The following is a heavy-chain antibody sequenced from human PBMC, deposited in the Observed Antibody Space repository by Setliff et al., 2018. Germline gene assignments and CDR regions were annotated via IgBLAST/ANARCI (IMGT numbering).Heavy chain of an antibody. CDR2: FSSRNDYI. D-gene: IGHD5-18*01. V-gene: IGHV3-21*01. J-gene: IGHJ5*01. CDR1: AFTFSNYA. Sequence: PGGSLRLSCAASAFTFSNYAMNWVRQAPGKGLEWVASFSSRNDYIYHADSVKGRFTISRDNAKTSLYLQMDSLRAEDTAVYFCARSPGWIPWFDSWGQGTLVTVSS. CDR3: ARSPGWIPWFDS.